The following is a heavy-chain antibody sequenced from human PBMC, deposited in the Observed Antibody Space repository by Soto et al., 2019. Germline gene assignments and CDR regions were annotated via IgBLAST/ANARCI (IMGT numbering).Heavy chain of an antibody. CDR1: GFTFSSYW. V-gene: IGHV3-7*04. CDR2: INQDGGEK. D-gene: IGHD2-8*02. J-gene: IGHJ4*02. Sequence: PSETLSLSCAASGFTFSSYWMSWVRQAPGKGLEWVAHINQDGGEKYYVDSVKGRFTISRDNAKNSLYLQLNSLRAEDTAVYYCARDHPTPGLYFDYWGQGTLVTVSS. CDR3: ARDHPTPGLYFDY.